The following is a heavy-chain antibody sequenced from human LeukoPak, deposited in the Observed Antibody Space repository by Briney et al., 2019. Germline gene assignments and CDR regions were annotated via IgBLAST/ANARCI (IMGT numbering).Heavy chain of an antibody. V-gene: IGHV3-23*01. D-gene: IGHD3-22*01. CDR2: ICGSDGKT. Sequence: GGSLRLSCAASGFTFSRCARGWVRQIPGKGLEWVAGICGSDGKTYYADPVKGRFNISRDNSKNSLYLQLNSLRSDDTAIYSCVKDANYFDSGSYMVPFDSWGPGTLVTVSS. CDR3: VKDANYFDSGSYMVPFDS. CDR1: GFTFSRCA. J-gene: IGHJ4*02.